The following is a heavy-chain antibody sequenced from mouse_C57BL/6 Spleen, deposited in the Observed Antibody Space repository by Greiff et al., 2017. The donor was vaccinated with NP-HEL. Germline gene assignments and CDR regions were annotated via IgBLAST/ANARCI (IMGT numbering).Heavy chain of an antibody. CDR3: VGGNYFDD. J-gene: IGHJ2*01. Sequence: GGGLVQPKGSLKLSCAASGFTFNTYAMHWVRQAPGKGLEWVARISSKSSNYATYYADSVKDRFTISRDDSQSMLYLQMNNLKTEDTAMYYCVGGNYFDDWGQGTTLTVSS. CDR2: ISSKSSNYAT. CDR1: GFTFNTYA. V-gene: IGHV10-3*01.